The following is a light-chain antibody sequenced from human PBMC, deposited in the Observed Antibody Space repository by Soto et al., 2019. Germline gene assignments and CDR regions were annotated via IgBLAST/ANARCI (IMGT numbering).Light chain of an antibody. CDR3: QQRSNWPPIT. V-gene: IGKV3-11*01. J-gene: IGKJ5*01. Sequence: EIVLTQSPAPLSLSPGARATLSHMALQTVSSYLAWYQQKPGQAPRLLIYDASNRATGIPARFSGSGSGTDFTLTISSLEPEDFAVYYCQQRSNWPPITFGQGTRLEIK. CDR2: DAS. CDR1: QTVSSY.